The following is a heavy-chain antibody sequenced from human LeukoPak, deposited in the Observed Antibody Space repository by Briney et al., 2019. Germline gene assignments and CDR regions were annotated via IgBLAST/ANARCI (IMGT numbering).Heavy chain of an antibody. CDR1: GGSTFTYY. Sequence: SETLSLTCSISGGSTFTYYWSWVRQPAGKGLEWIGRIHTGGSTNYSPSLKGRVTMSLDTSKNQFSLKLASVTAADTAVYYCARIFDRDVWGQGTMVTVSS. J-gene: IGHJ3*01. CDR3: ARIFDRDV. D-gene: IGHD3-22*01. V-gene: IGHV4-4*07. CDR2: IHTGGST.